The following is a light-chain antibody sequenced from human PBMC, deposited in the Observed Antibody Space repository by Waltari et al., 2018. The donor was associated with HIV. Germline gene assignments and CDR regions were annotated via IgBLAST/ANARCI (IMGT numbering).Light chain of an antibody. Sequence: QPALTQPASISGSPGQSITVSCTGGPKDIGGSAFVSWYQQYPKKAPQVIIYEVTRPPSGVSARFSASKSGNTASLTISALQPDDEAVYFCTSQSIGTSSPRVFGGGTRVTVL. J-gene: IGLJ2*01. V-gene: IGLV2-23*02. CDR3: TSQSIGTSSPRV. CDR2: EVT. CDR1: PKDIGGSAF.